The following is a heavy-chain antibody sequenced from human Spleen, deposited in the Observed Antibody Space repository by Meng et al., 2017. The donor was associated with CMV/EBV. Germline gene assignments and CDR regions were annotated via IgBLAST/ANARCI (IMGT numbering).Heavy chain of an antibody. D-gene: IGHD2-15*01. J-gene: IGHJ6*02. Sequence: SVKVSCKASGGTFNNFAITWVRQAPGQGLECLGGIIPILGIPNYAQKFQGRVTITSDESTNTAYMALSSLRSDDTAVYYCAGTLPYCSEWSCYGMDVWGQGTTVTVSS. CDR1: GGTFNNFA. CDR2: IIPILGIP. CDR3: AGTLPYCSEWSCYGMDV. V-gene: IGHV1-69*10.